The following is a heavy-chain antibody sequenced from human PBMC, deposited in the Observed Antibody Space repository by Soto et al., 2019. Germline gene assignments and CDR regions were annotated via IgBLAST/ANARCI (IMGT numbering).Heavy chain of an antibody. V-gene: IGHV4-4*02. CDR1: GGSISSSNW. D-gene: IGHD6-13*01. CDR2: IYHSGST. Sequence: QVQLQESGPGLVKPSGTLSLTCAVSGGSISSSNWWSWVRQPPGKGREWIGEIYHSGSTNYNPSLKSRVTISVDQSKNQCSLKRSSVTAADTAVYYCARAAMGGSSWPFDYWGQGTLVTVSS. CDR3: ARAAMGGSSWPFDY. J-gene: IGHJ4*02.